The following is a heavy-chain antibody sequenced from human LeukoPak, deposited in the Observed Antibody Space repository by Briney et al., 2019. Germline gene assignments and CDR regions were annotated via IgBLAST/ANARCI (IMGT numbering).Heavy chain of an antibody. J-gene: IGHJ4*02. CDR3: ASLIVATDY. V-gene: IGHV4-39*01. CDR1: GGSISTSYYY. Sequence: SETLSLTCTVSGGSISTSYYYWGWIRQPPGKGLEWIGNIHNSESTYYNPSLKSRVTISVDTSKNQFSLKLSSVTAADTAVYYCASLIVATDYWGQGTLVTVSS. CDR2: IHNSEST. D-gene: IGHD5-12*01.